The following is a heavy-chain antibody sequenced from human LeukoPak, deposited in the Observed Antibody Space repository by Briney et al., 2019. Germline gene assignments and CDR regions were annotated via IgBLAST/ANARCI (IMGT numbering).Heavy chain of an antibody. CDR3: ARSQNYYGSGDY. CDR2: IYYTGKT. J-gene: IGHJ4*02. Sequence: KPSETLSLTCTVSGDSVSNGNYYWSWLRQPPGKALEWIGYIYYTGKTYYNPSLEGRDTILVDTSRNHFSVKLSSVTAADTAVYYCARSQNYYGSGDYWSQGTLVTVSS. V-gene: IGHV4-61*03. D-gene: IGHD3-10*01. CDR1: GDSVSNGNYY.